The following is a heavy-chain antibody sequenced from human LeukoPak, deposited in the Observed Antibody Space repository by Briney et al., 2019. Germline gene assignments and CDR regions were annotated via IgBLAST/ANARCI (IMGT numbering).Heavy chain of an antibody. CDR3: TRVLVATIGGNYYYYGMDV. CDR1: GFTFGDFA. CDR2: IRSEPYGGTT. D-gene: IGHD5-12*01. J-gene: IGHJ6*02. V-gene: IGHV3-49*04. Sequence: PGRSLRLSCAASGFTFGDFAMTWVRQAPGKGLQWVGFIRSEPYGGTTEYAASVKGRFTISRDDSQSIAYLQMNSLKTEDTAVYYCTRVLVATIGGNYYYYGMDVWGQGTTVTVSS.